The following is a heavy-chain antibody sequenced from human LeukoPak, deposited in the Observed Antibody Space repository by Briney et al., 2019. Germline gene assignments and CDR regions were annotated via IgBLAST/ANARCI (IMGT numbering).Heavy chain of an antibody. V-gene: IGHV1-2*02. CDR2: INPNSGGT. CDR1: GYTFTSYY. CDR3: ARDPIAAAVGDAFDI. J-gene: IGHJ3*02. D-gene: IGHD6-13*01. Sequence: ASVKVSCKASGYTFTSYYMHWVRQAPGQGLEWMGWINPNSGGTNYAQKFQGRVTMTRDTSISTAYMELSRLRSDDTAVYYCARDPIAAAVGDAFDIWGQGTMVTVSS.